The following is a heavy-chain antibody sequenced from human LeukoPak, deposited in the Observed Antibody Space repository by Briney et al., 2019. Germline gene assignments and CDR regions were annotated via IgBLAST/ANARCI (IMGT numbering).Heavy chain of an antibody. J-gene: IGHJ5*02. CDR2: IIPIFG. D-gene: IGHD2-2*02. V-gene: IGHV1-69*13. CDR3: ARDAPQYCSSTSCYTYNWFDP. CDR1: GGTFSSYA. Sequence: SVTVSCTASGGTFSSYAISWVRQAPGQGLEWMGGIIPIFGTADESTSTAYMELSSLRSEDTAVYYCARDAPQYCSSTSCYTYNWFDPWGQGTLVTVSS.